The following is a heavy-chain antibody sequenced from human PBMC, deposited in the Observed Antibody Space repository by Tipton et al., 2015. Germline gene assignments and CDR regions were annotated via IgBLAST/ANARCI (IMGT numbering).Heavy chain of an antibody. D-gene: IGHD6-19*01. CDR3: ARDGRREQWLLQDY. V-gene: IGHV1-18*04. J-gene: IGHJ4*02. CDR1: GYTFTGYY. Sequence: QSGPEVKKPGASVKVSCKASGYTFTGYYMHWVRQAPGQGLEWMGWISAYNGNTNYAQKLQGRVTMTTDTSTSTAYMELRSLRSDDTAVYYCARDGRREQWLLQDYWGQGTLVTVSS. CDR2: ISAYNGNT.